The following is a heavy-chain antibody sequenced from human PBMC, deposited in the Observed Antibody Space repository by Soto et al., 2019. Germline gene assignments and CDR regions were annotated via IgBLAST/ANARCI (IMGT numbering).Heavy chain of an antibody. CDR3: AREAPPATPFAFDV. CDR2: IISILRSA. J-gene: IGHJ3*01. V-gene: IGHV1-69*01. Sequence: QVQLVQSGAEVRKPGSSVKVSCRTSGGTFSGCAISWVRGAPGQGLEWMGGIISILRSANYAQKFQGRVTIPADESTSTAYMELSSLRSDDTAVYYCAREAPPATPFAFDVWGQGTLVTVSS. CDR1: GGTFSGCA.